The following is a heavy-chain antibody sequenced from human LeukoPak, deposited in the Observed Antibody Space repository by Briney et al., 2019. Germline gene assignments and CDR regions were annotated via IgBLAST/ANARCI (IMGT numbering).Heavy chain of an antibody. J-gene: IGHJ4*02. CDR2: IYPGDSDT. CDR1: GYSFTSYW. CDR3: ARHRRDYVWGSYRYTFADY. Sequence: GESLKISCKGSGYSFTSYWIGWVRQMPGKGLEWMGIIYPGDSDTRYSPSFQGQVTISADKSISTAYLQWSSLKASDTATHYCARHRRDYVWGSYRYTFADYWGQGTLVTVSS. D-gene: IGHD3-16*02. V-gene: IGHV5-51*01.